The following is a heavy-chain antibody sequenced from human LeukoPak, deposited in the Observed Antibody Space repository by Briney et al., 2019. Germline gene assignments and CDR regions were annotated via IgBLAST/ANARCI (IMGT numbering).Heavy chain of an antibody. D-gene: IGHD6-13*01. CDR3: ATDTSITAAGNLTY. J-gene: IGHJ4*02. CDR1: GGPFNNYA. Sequence: ASVTVSCKASGGPFNNYAISWVRQAPGQGLEWMGGIIPMFDSENYAQKFQGRATITADESTSTAYMELNSLRSEDTAVYFCATDTSITAAGNLTYWGQGTLVTVSS. CDR2: IIPMFDSE. V-gene: IGHV1-69*13.